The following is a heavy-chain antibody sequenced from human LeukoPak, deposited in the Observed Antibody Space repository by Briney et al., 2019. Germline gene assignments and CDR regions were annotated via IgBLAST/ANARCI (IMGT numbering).Heavy chain of an antibody. J-gene: IGHJ4*02. CDR2: IIGSGGNT. Sequence: GGSLRLSCAASGFTFSNYAMSWVRQAPGKGLEWVSAIIGSGGNTYYADSVKGRSTLFRDNSKNTLYLQMNSLRAEDTAVYYCAKRDSSGWFYFDYWGQGTLVTVSS. CDR1: GFTFSNYA. D-gene: IGHD6-19*01. CDR3: AKRDSSGWFYFDY. V-gene: IGHV3-23*01.